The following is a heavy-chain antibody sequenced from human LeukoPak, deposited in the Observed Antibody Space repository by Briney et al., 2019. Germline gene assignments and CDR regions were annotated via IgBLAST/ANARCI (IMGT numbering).Heavy chain of an antibody. V-gene: IGHV4-38-2*02. CDR2: IHHSGST. D-gene: IGHD4-17*01. Sequence: SETLSLTCTVSGYSISSGYYWGWIRQPPGKGLEWIGSIHHSGSTYYSPSLKSRVTISVDTSRNQFSLKLNSVTAADTAVYYCARGHDYGDYRLFFDYWGQGTLVTVSS. CDR1: GYSISSGYY. J-gene: IGHJ4*02. CDR3: ARGHDYGDYRLFFDY.